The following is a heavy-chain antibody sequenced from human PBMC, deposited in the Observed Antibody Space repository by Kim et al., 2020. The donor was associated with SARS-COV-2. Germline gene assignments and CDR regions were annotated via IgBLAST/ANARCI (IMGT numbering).Heavy chain of an antibody. J-gene: IGHJ4*02. CDR3: ARLSGDYSSDY. V-gene: IGHV3-74*01. Sequence: GGSLRLSCAASGFTFSSYWLHWVRQAPGKGLMWVARIISHGGFTNYADSVKGRFTISRDNAKNTLYLQMNSLRADDMAAFYCARLSGDYSSDYWRQRTL. CDR1: GFTFSSYW. CDR2: IISHGGFT. D-gene: IGHD4-17*01.